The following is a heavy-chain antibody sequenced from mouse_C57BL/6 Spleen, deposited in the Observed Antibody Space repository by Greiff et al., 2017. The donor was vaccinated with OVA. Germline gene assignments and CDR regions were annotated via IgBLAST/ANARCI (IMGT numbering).Heavy chain of an antibody. Sequence: EVKLVESGGDLVKPGGSLKLSCAASGFTFSSYGMSWVRQTPDKRLEWVATISSGGSYTYYPDSVKGRFTISRDNAKNTLYLQMSSLKSEDTAMYYCASPLYYDYAVGFDYWGQGTTLTVSS. D-gene: IGHD2-4*01. V-gene: IGHV5-6*01. CDR1: GFTFSSYG. J-gene: IGHJ2*01. CDR2: ISSGGSYT. CDR3: ASPLYYDYAVGFDY.